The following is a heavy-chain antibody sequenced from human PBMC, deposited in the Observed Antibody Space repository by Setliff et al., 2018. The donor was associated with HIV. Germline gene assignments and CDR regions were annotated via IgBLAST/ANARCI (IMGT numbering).Heavy chain of an antibody. CDR3: AGPYYYGLGNIT. CDR2: INHGGRT. D-gene: IGHD3-10*01. J-gene: IGHJ4*02. V-gene: IGHV4-34*01. Sequence: SETLSLTCDVSGASFTAYYWTWIRQSPGKGLEWIGEINHGGRTNYNPSLRSRLSISLDTFKTHFSLRLSSVTAADTAMYYCAGPYYYGLGNITWGQGTQVTVSS. CDR1: GASFTAYY.